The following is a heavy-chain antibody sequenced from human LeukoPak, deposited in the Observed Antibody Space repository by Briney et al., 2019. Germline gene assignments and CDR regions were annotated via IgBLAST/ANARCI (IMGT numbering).Heavy chain of an antibody. D-gene: IGHD3-16*01. Sequence: PGGSLRLSCAASGFTFSSYTMSWVRQAPGKGLEWVSGINGSGGSTYYADSVKGRFTISRDNSKNALYLQMNSLRAEDTAVYYCAKEDWDFLRLPGLDYWGQGTLVTGSS. CDR1: GFTFSSYT. CDR3: AKEDWDFLRLPGLDY. J-gene: IGHJ4*02. V-gene: IGHV3-23*01. CDR2: INGSGGST.